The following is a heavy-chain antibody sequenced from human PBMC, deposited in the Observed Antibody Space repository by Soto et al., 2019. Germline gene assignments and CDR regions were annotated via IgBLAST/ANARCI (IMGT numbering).Heavy chain of an antibody. D-gene: IGHD3-16*01. V-gene: IGHV5-51*01. J-gene: IGHJ4*02. CDR2: IYPSDSDT. CDR1: GYNFAGYW. CDR3: ARGGVSTRIFDY. Sequence: GESLKISCKGSGYNFAGYWIAWVRQMPGKGLELMGIIYPSDSDTRYRPSFQGQVTISADKSISSAYLQWSSLRASDTAMYYCARGGVSTRIFDYWGQGPPGTAS.